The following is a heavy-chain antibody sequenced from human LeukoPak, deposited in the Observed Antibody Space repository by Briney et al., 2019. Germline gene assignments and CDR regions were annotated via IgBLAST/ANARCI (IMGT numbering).Heavy chain of an antibody. V-gene: IGHV5-51*01. CDR2: IDPSDSGT. CDR3: ARQTAMGRSGGY. D-gene: IGHD5-18*01. CDR1: GYSFTSYW. Sequence: GESLKISCKASGYSFTSYWIGWVRQMPGKGLEWMGIIDPSDSGTRYTPSFQGQVTISVDKSLTTADLQWNSLKASDTAMYYCARQTAMGRSGGYWGQGTLVTVSS. J-gene: IGHJ4*02.